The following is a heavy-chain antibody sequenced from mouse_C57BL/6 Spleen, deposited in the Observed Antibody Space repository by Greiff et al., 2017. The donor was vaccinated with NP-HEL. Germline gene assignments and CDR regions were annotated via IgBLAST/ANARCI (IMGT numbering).Heavy chain of an antibody. CDR2: ISDGGSYT. V-gene: IGHV5-4*01. CDR3: ARAPTESYFDY. CDR1: GFIFSSYA. J-gene: IGHJ2*01. Sequence: EVQLKESGGGLVKPGGSLKLSCAASGFIFSSYAMSWVRQTPEKRLEWVATISDGGSYTYYPDNVKGRFTISRDNAKNNLYLQMSHLKSEDTAMYYCARAPTESYFDYWGQGTTLTVSS.